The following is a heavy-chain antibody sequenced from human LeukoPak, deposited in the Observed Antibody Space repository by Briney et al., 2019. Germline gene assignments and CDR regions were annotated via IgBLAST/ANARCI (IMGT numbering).Heavy chain of an antibody. J-gene: IGHJ4*02. CDR3: ARDHLDGHFDY. Sequence: SETLSLTCTVSGGSISSSYYSWIRQPAGKGLEWIGRIYISGSTNYNPSLKSQVTMSVDTSKNQFSLKLSSVTAADTAVYYCARDHLDGHFDYWGQGTLVTVSS. D-gene: IGHD5-24*01. CDR1: GGSISSSY. CDR2: IYISGST. V-gene: IGHV4-4*07.